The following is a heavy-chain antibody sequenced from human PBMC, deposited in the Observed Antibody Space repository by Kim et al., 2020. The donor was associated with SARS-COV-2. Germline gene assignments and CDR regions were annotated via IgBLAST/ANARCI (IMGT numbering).Heavy chain of an antibody. D-gene: IGHD6-6*01. J-gene: IGHJ4*02. CDR3: ARGYETEQLYDY. CDR2: INHSGST. CDR1: GGSFSGYY. Sequence: SETLSLTCAVYGGSFSGYYWSWIRQPPGKGLEWIGEINHSGSTNYNPSLKSRVAISVDTSKNQFSLKLSSVTAADTAVYYCARGYETEQLYDYWGQGTLVTVSS. V-gene: IGHV4-34*01.